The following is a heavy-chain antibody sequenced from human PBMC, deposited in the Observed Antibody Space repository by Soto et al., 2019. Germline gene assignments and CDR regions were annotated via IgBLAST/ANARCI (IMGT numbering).Heavy chain of an antibody. Sequence: PSETLSLTCTVSGGSISSSSYYWGWIRQPPGKGLEWIGSIYYSGSTYYNPSLKSRVTISVDTSKNQFSLKLSSVTAADTAVYYCAVGWVRGEYFDPWGQGTLVTVSS. D-gene: IGHD3-10*01. CDR3: AVGWVRGEYFDP. J-gene: IGHJ5*02. V-gene: IGHV4-39*01. CDR2: IYYSGST. CDR1: GGSISSSSYY.